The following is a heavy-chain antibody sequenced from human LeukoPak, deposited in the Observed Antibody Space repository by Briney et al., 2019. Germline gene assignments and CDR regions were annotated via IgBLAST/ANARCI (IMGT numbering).Heavy chain of an antibody. J-gene: IGHJ4*02. Sequence: PGGSLRLSCAASGFTFSSYWMHWVRQAPGKGLVWVSRINSDGSSTTYVDSVKGRFIISRDNSKNTLYLQMSSLRAEDTAVYYCAKDERNWNYNLASQTYDWGQGTLVTVSS. CDR2: INSDGSST. CDR1: GFTFSSYW. V-gene: IGHV3-74*01. CDR3: AKDERNWNYNLASQTYD. D-gene: IGHD1-7*01.